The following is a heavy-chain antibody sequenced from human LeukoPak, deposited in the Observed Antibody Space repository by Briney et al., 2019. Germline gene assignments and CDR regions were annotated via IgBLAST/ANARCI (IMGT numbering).Heavy chain of an antibody. V-gene: IGHV1-2*02. Sequence: ASVKVSCKASGYTFTGYYMHWVRQAPGQGLEWMGWINPNIGDTNYAQKFQGRVTMTRDTSISTAFMELSRLRFDDTAVYYCARIKSSRWYDFWCQGTLVTVSS. D-gene: IGHD6-13*01. CDR3: ARIKSSRWYDF. J-gene: IGHJ4*02. CDR1: GYTFTGYY. CDR2: INPNIGDT.